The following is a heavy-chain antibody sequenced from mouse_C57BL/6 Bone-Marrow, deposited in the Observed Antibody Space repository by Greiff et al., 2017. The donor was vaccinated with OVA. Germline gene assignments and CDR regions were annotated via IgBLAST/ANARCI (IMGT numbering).Heavy chain of an antibody. V-gene: IGHV5-17*01. D-gene: IGHD2-3*01. Sequence: EVKLVESGGGLVKPGGSLKLSCAASGFTFSDYGMHWVRQAPEKGLEWVAYISSGSSTIYYADTVKGRFTISRDNAKNTLFLQMSRLRSEDTAMEYCAYADGYWYFDVWGTGTTVTVSS. J-gene: IGHJ1*03. CDR2: ISSGSSTI. CDR1: GFTFSDYG. CDR3: AYADGYWYFDV.